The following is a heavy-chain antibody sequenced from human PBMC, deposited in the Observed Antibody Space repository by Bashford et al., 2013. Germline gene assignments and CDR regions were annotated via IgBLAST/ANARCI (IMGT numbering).Heavy chain of an antibody. V-gene: IGHV5-51*01. D-gene: IGHD3-22*01. CDR2: IYPGDSET. CDR1: GYSFISYW. Sequence: GESLKISCKGSGYSFISYWIGWVRQMPGKGLEWMGVIYPGDSETRYSPSFQGQVTFSADKSISTAYLQWGSLKASDTAIYYCARHVPFDSSGYYFPFDYWGQGTLVTVSS. J-gene: IGHJ4*02. CDR3: ARHVPFDSSGYYFPFDY.